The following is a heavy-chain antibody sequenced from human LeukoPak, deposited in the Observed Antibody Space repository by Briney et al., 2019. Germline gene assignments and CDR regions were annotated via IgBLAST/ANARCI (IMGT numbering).Heavy chain of an antibody. Sequence: SETLSLTCTVSGGSISSGGYYWSWIRQPPGKGLEWIGYIYHSGSTYYNPSLKSRVTISVDRSKNQFSLKLSSVTAADTAVYYCARVVPAVNDAFDIWGQGTMVTVSS. D-gene: IGHD2-2*01. CDR3: ARVVPAVNDAFDI. V-gene: IGHV4-30-2*01. J-gene: IGHJ3*02. CDR1: GGSISSGGYY. CDR2: IYHSGST.